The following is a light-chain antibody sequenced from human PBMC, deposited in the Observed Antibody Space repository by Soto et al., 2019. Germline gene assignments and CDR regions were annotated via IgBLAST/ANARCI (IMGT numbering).Light chain of an antibody. CDR1: SSNIGAGYE. Sequence: QSVLTQPPSVSEAPGQRVTISCTGSSSNIGAGYEAHWYQQVPGTAPQLLIYENNNRPSGVPDRFSGSKSGTSASLAITGLQAEDEAEYYRQSYDSSLSDYVFGTGTKVTVL. CDR2: ENN. J-gene: IGLJ1*01. CDR3: QSYDSSLSDYV. V-gene: IGLV1-40*01.